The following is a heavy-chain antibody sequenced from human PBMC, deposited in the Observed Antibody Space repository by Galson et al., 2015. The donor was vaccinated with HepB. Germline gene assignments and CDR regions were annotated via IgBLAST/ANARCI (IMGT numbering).Heavy chain of an antibody. CDR3: AKDASNYYIHY. CDR2: IGYDGSKK. J-gene: IGHJ4*02. D-gene: IGHD4-11*01. V-gene: IGHV3-30*02. CDR1: GFTFSNYG. Sequence: SLRLSCAASGFTFSNYGMHWVCQAPGKGLEWVAFIGYDGSKKYYADSVKGRFTISRDNSKNTLYLQMNSLRAEDTAVYYCAKDASNYYIHYWAQGTLVTISS.